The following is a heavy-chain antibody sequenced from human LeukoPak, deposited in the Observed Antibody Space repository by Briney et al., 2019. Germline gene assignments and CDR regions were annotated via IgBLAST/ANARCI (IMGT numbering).Heavy chain of an antibody. V-gene: IGHV3-23*01. CDR3: AKSRLGYCSSSSCSGYYFDF. CDR1: GFTFSNSG. CDR2: ISFRGGST. J-gene: IGHJ4*02. D-gene: IGHD2-2*01. Sequence: GGTLRLSCAASGFTFSNSGMSWVRQAPGKGLDWVSLISFRGGSTYYADSVKGGFTISRDNSNSKLHLQMDRLRAEDTAVYYCAKSRLGYCSSSSCSGYYFDFWGQGTLVTVSS.